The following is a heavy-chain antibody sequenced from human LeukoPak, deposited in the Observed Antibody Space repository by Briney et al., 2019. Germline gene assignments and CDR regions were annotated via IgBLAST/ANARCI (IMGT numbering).Heavy chain of an antibody. Sequence: SETLSLTCAVSGYSISSGYYWGWIRQPPGQGLEWIGSIYHSGSTYYNPSLKSRVTISLDTSKNQFSLKLSSVTAADTAVYYCVGGPDAFDIWGQGTMVTVSS. J-gene: IGHJ3*02. V-gene: IGHV4-38-2*01. CDR1: GYSISSGYY. D-gene: IGHD3-16*01. CDR2: IYHSGST. CDR3: VGGPDAFDI.